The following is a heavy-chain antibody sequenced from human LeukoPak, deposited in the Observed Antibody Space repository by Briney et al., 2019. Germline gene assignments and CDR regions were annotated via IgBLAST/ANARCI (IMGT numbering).Heavy chain of an antibody. CDR1: GFSFSSYG. V-gene: IGHV3-30*18. CDR2: ISYDGSNK. CDR3: AKEPGWLQRGFDY. J-gene: IGHJ4*02. Sequence: GGSLRLSCAASGFSFSSYGMHWVRQAPGKGLEWVAVISYDGSNKYYADSVKGRFTISRDNSKNTLYLQMNSLRAEDTAVYYCAKEPGWLQRGFDYWGQGTLVTVSS. D-gene: IGHD5-24*01.